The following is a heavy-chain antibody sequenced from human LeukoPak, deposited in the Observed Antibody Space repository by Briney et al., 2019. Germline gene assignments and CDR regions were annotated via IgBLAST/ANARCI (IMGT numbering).Heavy chain of an antibody. CDR2: IIPIFGTA. Sequence: SVKVSCKASGGTFSTYAISWVRQAPGQGLEWMGGIIPIFGTANYAQKFQGRVTITADESTSTAYMELSSLRSEDTAVYYCARDSGYYDSSGYYYWGQGTLVTVSS. V-gene: IGHV1-69*13. J-gene: IGHJ4*02. CDR1: GGTFSTYA. CDR3: ARDSGYYDSSGYYY. D-gene: IGHD3-22*01.